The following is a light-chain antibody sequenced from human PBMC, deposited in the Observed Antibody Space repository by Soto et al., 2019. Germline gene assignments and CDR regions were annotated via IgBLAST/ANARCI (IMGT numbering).Light chain of an antibody. V-gene: IGKV3-15*01. CDR2: GAS. J-gene: IGKJ5*01. CDR3: HQYDNWPKT. Sequence: EIVLTQSPATLSLSPGERATLSCRASQSVSSSLAWYQQKPGQAPRLLIYGASTRATGIPARFSGSGSGTEFTLTISSLQSEDFAVYYCHQYDNWPKTFGQGTRLEIK. CDR1: QSVSSS.